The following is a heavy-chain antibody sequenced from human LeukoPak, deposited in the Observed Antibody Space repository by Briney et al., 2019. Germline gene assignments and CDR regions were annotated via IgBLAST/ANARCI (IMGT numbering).Heavy chain of an antibody. CDR2: ISGSGSTI. V-gene: IGHV3-48*03. CDR1: GFTFSSYE. D-gene: IGHD6-19*01. Sequence: GGSLRRSCAASGFTFSSYEMNWVRQAPGKGLEWVSYISGSGSTIYYADSVKGRFTVSRDNAKNSLYLQMNSLRAEDTAVYYCAKEDRQQWLVDYWGQGTLVTVSS. J-gene: IGHJ4*02. CDR3: AKEDRQQWLVDY.